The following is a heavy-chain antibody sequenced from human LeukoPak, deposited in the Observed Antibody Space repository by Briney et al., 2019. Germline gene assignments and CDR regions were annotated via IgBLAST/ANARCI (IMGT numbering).Heavy chain of an antibody. J-gene: IGHJ4*02. CDR3: ATGSDYWGPDPDDY. D-gene: IGHD7-27*01. CDR1: GFTFSSYA. V-gene: IGHV3-23*01. CDR2: ISGSGGST. Sequence: PGGSLRLSCAASGFTFSSYAMSWVRRAPGKGLEWVSAISGSGGSTYYADSVKGRFTISRDNSKNTLYLQMNSLRAEDTAVYYCATGSDYWGPDPDDYWGQGTLVTVSS.